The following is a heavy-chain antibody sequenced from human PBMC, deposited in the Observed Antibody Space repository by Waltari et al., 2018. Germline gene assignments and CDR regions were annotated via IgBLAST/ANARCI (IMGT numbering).Heavy chain of an antibody. CDR1: GFILRRYW. Sequence: EVKLVESGGSQVKPGGPLILSCEGCGFILRRYWISWVRQDPGKGPEWVANIKGDESERYYLDSVKGRFSISRDNAANTVYLRMNYLRSEDAAIYYCGRSDVAIPGDNWGQGTQVIVSS. D-gene: IGHD2-2*02. CDR2: IKGDESER. V-gene: IGHV3-7*03. CDR3: GRSDVAIPGDN. J-gene: IGHJ4*02.